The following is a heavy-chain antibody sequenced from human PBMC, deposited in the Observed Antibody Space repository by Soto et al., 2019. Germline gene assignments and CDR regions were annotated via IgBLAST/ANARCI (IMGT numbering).Heavy chain of an antibody. CDR2: IYPGDSDT. J-gene: IGHJ3*02. CDR1: GYSFTSYW. V-gene: IGHV5-51*01. CDR3: ARRAMIFGVVIIRAFDI. Sequence: GESLKISCKGSGYSFTSYWIGWVRQMPGKGLEWMGIIYPGDSDTRYSPSFQGQVTISADKSISTAYLQWSSLKASDTAMYYCARRAMIFGVVIIRAFDIWGQGTMVTVSS. D-gene: IGHD3-3*01.